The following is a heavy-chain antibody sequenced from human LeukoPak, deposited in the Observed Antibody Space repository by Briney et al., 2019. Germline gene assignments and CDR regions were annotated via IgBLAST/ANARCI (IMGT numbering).Heavy chain of an antibody. V-gene: IGHV1-69*05. D-gene: IGHD6-13*01. CDR2: IIPMFGTA. J-gene: IGHJ4*02. CDR1: GGAFSSYA. Sequence: SVKVSCKASGGAFSSYAISWVRQAPGQGLEWMGGIIPMFGTASYAQKFQGRVTITTDKSSNTAYMELSSLKSDDTAVYYCARDRPESSFDYWGQGTLVTVSS. CDR3: ARDRPESSFDY.